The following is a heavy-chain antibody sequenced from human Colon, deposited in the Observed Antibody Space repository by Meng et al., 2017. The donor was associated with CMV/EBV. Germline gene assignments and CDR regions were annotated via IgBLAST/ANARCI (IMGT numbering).Heavy chain of an antibody. D-gene: IGHD3-3*01. Sequence: CSFSGFSLNTSTVAVGWFRQPPGKALEWLALFYWNDDQRYSPSLRNRLTLTKDTSKNQLVLTMTNMDPVDTGTYFCAHRRTIFGGFDPWGQGSLVTVSS. CDR3: AHRRTIFGGFDP. CDR2: FYWNDDQ. V-gene: IGHV2-5*01. J-gene: IGHJ5*02. CDR1: GFSLNTSTVA.